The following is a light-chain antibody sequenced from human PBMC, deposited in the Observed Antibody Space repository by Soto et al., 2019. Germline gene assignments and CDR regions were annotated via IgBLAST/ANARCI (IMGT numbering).Light chain of an antibody. Sequence: QAVVTQPSSASGTPGQRVTISCSGGSSNIGANSVYWYQQLPGRAPKLLIYTNDERPSGVPDRFSGSKSGTSGSLAISGLRPEDEADYYCAAWDDSLSGPLFGAGTKVTVL. V-gene: IGLV1-47*02. CDR2: TND. CDR3: AAWDDSLSGPL. J-gene: IGLJ2*01. CDR1: SSNIGANS.